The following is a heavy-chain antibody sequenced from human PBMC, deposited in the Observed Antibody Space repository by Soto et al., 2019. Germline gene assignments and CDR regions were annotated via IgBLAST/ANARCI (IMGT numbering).Heavy chain of an antibody. CDR1: GSTFTSYG. Sequence: ASVKVSCKASGSTFTSYGIHWVRQAPGQRLEWMGWINAANGDTKYSPKFQGRVTITRDTSASTAYMELSSLRSEDTAVYYCARRSPYYDFWSGSRRGWFDPWGQGTLVTVSS. CDR2: INAANGDT. V-gene: IGHV1-3*01. CDR3: ARRSPYYDFWSGSRRGWFDP. J-gene: IGHJ5*02. D-gene: IGHD3-3*01.